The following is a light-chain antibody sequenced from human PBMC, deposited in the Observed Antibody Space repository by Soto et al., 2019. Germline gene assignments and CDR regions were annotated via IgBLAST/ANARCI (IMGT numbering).Light chain of an antibody. Sequence: EIVLTQSPATLSLSPGERATLSCRASQSVSSYLAWYQQKPGQAPRLLIYDASTRATGIPASFSGSGSGTDFTLTISSLEPEDFAVYYCQQRSNWPLYTFGQGTKLEIK. J-gene: IGKJ2*01. CDR1: QSVSSY. V-gene: IGKV3-11*01. CDR3: QQRSNWPLYT. CDR2: DAS.